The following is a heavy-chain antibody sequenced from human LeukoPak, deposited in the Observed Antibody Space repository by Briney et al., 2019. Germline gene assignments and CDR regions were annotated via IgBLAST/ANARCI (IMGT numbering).Heavy chain of an antibody. CDR2: MNHSGST. CDR3: ARGTLYRGWSYYLDF. Sequence: SETLSLTCAVYGGSFSRYYWSWIRQPPGKGLEWIGEMNHSGSTNYNPSLKSRVTMSVDTSNNQSSLRLSSVPAADTAMYYCARGTLYRGWSYYLDFWGQGSQVTVSS. CDR1: GGSFSRYY. J-gene: IGHJ4*02. V-gene: IGHV4-34*01. D-gene: IGHD6-19*01.